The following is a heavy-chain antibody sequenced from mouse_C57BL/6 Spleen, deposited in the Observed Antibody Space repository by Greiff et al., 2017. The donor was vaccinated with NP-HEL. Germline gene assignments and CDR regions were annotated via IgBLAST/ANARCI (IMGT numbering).Heavy chain of an antibody. Sequence: QVQLQQSGAELVMPGASVKLSCKASGYTFTSYWMHWVKQRPGQGLEWIGEIDPSDSYTNYNQKFKGKSTLTVDKSSSTAYMQLSSLTSEDSAVYYCARGPPITTVVAPYAMDYWGQGTSVTVSS. J-gene: IGHJ4*01. V-gene: IGHV1-69*01. D-gene: IGHD1-1*01. CDR3: ARGPPITTVVAPYAMDY. CDR1: GYTFTSYW. CDR2: IDPSDSYT.